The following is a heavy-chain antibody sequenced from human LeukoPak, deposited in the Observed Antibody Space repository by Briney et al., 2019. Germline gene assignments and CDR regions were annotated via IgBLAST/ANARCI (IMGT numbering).Heavy chain of an antibody. V-gene: IGHV3-23*01. CDR1: GFTFSSYA. J-gene: IGHJ3*02. CDR3: AKDRPTVTNLVGAFDI. D-gene: IGHD4-17*01. CDR2: ISGSGGST. Sequence: GGSLRLSCAASGFTFSSYAMSWVRQAPGKGLEWVSAISGSGGSTYYADSVKGRFTISRDNSKNTLYLQMNSLRAEDTAVYYCAKDRPTVTNLVGAFDIWGQGTMVTVSS.